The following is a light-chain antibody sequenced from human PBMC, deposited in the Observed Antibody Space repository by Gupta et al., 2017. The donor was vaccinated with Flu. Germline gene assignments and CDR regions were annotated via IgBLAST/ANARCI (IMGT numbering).Light chain of an antibody. CDR2: EVS. J-gene: IGLJ3*02. Sequence: TSSSTGASRDVCGYNDVSGNQTHPGKAPKVLIYEVSKRPSGVPDRFSGSKSGNTASLTVSGLQAEDEADYYCSSYAGSNNWVFGGGTKLTVL. CDR1: SRDVCGYND. V-gene: IGLV2-8*01. CDR3: SSYAGSNNWV.